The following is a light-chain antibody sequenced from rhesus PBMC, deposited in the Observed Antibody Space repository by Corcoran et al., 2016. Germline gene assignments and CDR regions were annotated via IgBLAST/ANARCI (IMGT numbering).Light chain of an antibody. V-gene: IGKV1-37*01. J-gene: IGKJ4*01. CDR3: QQYNSDPVT. Sequence: DIQMSQSPSFLSASVGDRVTITCRASQGISSYLAWYQQKPGKAPKPLIYYASNLESGVPSRFSGSGSGTNFTLTIRSLQPEDFTGYYCQQYNSDPVTFGGGTKVESK. CDR1: QGISSY. CDR2: YAS.